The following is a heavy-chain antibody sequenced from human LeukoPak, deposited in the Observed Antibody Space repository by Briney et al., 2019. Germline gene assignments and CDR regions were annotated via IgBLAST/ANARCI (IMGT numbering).Heavy chain of an antibody. Sequence: GASVKVSCKASGYTFTSYDINWVRQATGQGLEWMGGFDPEDGETIYAQKFQGRVTMTEDTSTDTAYMELSSLRSEDTAVYYCATVSDGGVIDYWGQGTLVTVSS. D-gene: IGHD5-24*01. J-gene: IGHJ4*02. CDR2: FDPEDGET. CDR3: ATVSDGGVIDY. CDR1: GYTFTSYD. V-gene: IGHV1-24*01.